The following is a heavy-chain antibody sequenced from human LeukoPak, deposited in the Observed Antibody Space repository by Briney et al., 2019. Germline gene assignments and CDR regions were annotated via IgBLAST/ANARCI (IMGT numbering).Heavy chain of an antibody. J-gene: IGHJ4*02. CDR3: VRRGDASSGWGDHDF. CDR1: GFTFNRNA. V-gene: IGHV3-23*01. CDR2: IGGSGDKT. Sequence: GGSLRLSCAASGFTFNRNAISWVRQAPGKGLEWVSTIGGSGDKTFYADFVKGRFTISRDNSKNMVHLQMNSLTGEDTALYYCVRRGDASSGWGDHDFWGQGALVTVSS. D-gene: IGHD6-19*01.